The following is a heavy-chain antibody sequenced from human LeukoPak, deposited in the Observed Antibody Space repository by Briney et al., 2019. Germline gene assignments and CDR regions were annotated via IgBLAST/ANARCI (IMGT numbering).Heavy chain of an antibody. V-gene: IGHV1-8*03. D-gene: IGHD1-1*01. J-gene: IGHJ5*02. Sequence: SVKVSCKASGYTFTSYDINWVRQATGQGLEWMGWMNPNSGNTGYAQKFQGRVTITRNTSISTAYMELSSLRSEDTAVYYCARGGYPYNWFDPWGQGILVTVSS. CDR2: MNPNSGNT. CDR3: ARGGYPYNWFDP. CDR1: GYTFTSYD.